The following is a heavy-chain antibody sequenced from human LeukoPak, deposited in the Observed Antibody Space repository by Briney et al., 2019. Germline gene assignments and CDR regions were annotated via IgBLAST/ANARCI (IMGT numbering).Heavy chain of an antibody. CDR3: ASATYYYGSGSQNWFDP. CDR1: GGSFSGYY. V-gene: IGHV4-34*01. J-gene: IGHJ5*02. CDR2: INHSGST. D-gene: IGHD3-10*01. Sequence: SETLSLTCAVYGGSFSGYYWSWIRQPPGKGLEWIGEINHSGSTNYSPSLKSRVTISVDTSKNQFSLKLSSVTAADTAVYYCASATYYYGSGSQNWFDPWGQGTLVTVSS.